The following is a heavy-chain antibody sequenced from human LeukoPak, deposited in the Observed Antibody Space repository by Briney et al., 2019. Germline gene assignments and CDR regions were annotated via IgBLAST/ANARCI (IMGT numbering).Heavy chain of an antibody. CDR3: ARDSYDSSGYSVN. CDR1: GGSISSSRDY. D-gene: IGHD3-22*01. V-gene: IGHV4-39*07. CDR2: IFYSGST. Sequence: KASETLSLTCTVSGGSISSSRDYWGWIRQPPGKGLKWIGNIFYSGSTYYNPSLKSRVTMSVDTSKNQFSLKLSSVTAVDTAVYYCARDSYDSSGYSVNWGQGTLVTVSS. J-gene: IGHJ4*02.